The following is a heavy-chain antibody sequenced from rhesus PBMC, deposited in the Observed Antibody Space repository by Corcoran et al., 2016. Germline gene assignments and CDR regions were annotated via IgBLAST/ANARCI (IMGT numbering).Heavy chain of an antibody. CDR3: ARGLVVADYFDY. V-gene: IGHV4-165*01. Sequence: QVQLQESGPGLVKPSETLSLTCAVSGGSFSGYYWGWIRQPPGKGLEWIGYISGRRGSTDNNPSLKSRVTISTDTSKNQFSLKLSSVTAADTAVYYGARGLVVADYFDYWGQGVLVTVSS. CDR2: ISGRRGST. J-gene: IGHJ4*01. CDR1: GGSFSGYY. D-gene: IGHD3-16*01.